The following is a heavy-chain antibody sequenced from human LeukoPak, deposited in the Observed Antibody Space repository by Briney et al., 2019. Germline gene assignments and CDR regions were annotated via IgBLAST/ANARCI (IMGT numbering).Heavy chain of an antibody. J-gene: IGHJ6*02. CDR3: ARLGSSSWYGGSSGYGMDV. V-gene: IGHV5-51*01. CDR1: EYSFTSYW. Sequence: GESLKISCKGSEYSFTSYWIGWVRQMPGKGLEWMGIIYPGDSDTRYSPSFQGQVTISADKSISTAYLQWSSLKASDTAMYYCARLGSSSWYGGSSGYGMDVWGQGTTVTVSS. CDR2: IYPGDSDT. D-gene: IGHD6-13*01.